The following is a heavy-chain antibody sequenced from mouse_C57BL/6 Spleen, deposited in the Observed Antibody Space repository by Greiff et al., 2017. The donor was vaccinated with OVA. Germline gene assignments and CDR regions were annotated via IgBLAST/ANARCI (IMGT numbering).Heavy chain of an antibody. CDR2: FHPYNDDT. CDR1: GYTFTTYP. CDR3: AVHYGYDVGYAMDY. J-gene: IGHJ4*01. D-gene: IGHD2-2*01. V-gene: IGHV1-47*01. Sequence: VKLQESGAELVKPGASVKMSCKASGYTFTTYPIEWMKQNHGKSLEWIGNFHPYNDDTKYNEKFKGKATLTVEKSSSTVYLELSRLTSDDSAVYYGAVHYGYDVGYAMDYWGQGTSVTVSS.